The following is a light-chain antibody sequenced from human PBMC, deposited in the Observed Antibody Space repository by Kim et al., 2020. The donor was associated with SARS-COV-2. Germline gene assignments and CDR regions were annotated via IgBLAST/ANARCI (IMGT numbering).Light chain of an antibody. CDR1: KLGDKY. CDR3: QAWDKSTVI. Sequence: VSPGQTASITCSGDKLGDKYAYGYQQKPGQSPVLVIYQDTKRPSGIPERFSGSNSGNTATLTISGTQAMDEADYYCQAWDKSTVIFGGGTQLTVL. CDR2: QDT. V-gene: IGLV3-1*01. J-gene: IGLJ2*01.